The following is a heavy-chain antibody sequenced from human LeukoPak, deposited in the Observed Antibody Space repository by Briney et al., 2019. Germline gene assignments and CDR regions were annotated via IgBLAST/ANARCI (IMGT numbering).Heavy chain of an antibody. Sequence: GGSLRLSCAASGFTFSDHYMEWVRQAPGKGLEWIGHTGNKANSYTTEYVASVKGRFSISRDDSRNSLYLQMNSLKTEDTAVYYCGRGGYSSSSFYGMDVWGQGTTVTVSS. CDR3: GRGGYSSSSFYGMDV. D-gene: IGHD6-6*01. V-gene: IGHV3-72*01. J-gene: IGHJ6*02. CDR2: TGNKANSYTT. CDR1: GFTFSDHY.